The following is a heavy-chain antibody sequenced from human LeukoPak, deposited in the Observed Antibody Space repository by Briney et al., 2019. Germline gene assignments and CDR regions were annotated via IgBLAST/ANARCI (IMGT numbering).Heavy chain of an antibody. J-gene: IGHJ6*02. D-gene: IGHD6-13*01. CDR2: ISGSGVIT. CDR3: AKDKTILAAAARDHYGMDV. CDR1: GFTFSSYA. V-gene: IGHV3-23*01. Sequence: GGSLRLSCAASGFTFSSYAMSWVRQAPGKGLEWVSGISGSGVITYHADSVKGRFTISRDSSKNTLYLQMNSLRAEDTAVYYCAKDKTILAAAARDHYGMDVWGQGTTVTVSS.